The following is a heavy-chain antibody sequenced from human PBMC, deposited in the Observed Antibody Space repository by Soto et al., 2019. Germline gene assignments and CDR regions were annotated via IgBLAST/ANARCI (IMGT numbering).Heavy chain of an antibody. CDR2: IYFSGST. CDR1: GGSISSYY. Sequence: PSETLSLTCTVSGGSISSYYWSWIRQPPGKGLEWIGYIYFSGSTNYNPSLESLVTISVDTSKNQFSLKLSSVTAADTAVYYCARRVESEYSGYDYFSGYYYYMDVWGKGTTVTVSS. J-gene: IGHJ6*03. V-gene: IGHV4-59*08. D-gene: IGHD5-12*01. CDR3: ARRVESEYSGYDYFSGYYYYMDV.